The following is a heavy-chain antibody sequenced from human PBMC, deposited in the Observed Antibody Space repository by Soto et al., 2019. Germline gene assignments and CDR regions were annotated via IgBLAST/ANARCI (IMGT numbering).Heavy chain of an antibody. CDR1: GGSLSGYY. J-gene: IGHJ4*02. CDR3: ARAPGDYPDY. CDR2: ISHSGSA. Sequence: QVELQQWGAGFLKPSETLSLTCAVYGGSLSGYYWSWIRQPPGKGLEWIGDISHSGSANYNPSLKTRVTISVDTSRNQLSLRLTSVTAADSAVYYCARAPGDYPDYWGQGTLVTVSS. D-gene: IGHD4-17*01. V-gene: IGHV4-34*02.